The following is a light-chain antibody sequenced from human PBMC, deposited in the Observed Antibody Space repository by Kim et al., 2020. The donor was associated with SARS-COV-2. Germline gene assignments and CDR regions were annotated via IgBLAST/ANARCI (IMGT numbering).Light chain of an antibody. Sequence: QSALTLPASVSGSPGQSITISCTGTSSDLGEYNYVSWYQQHPGKAPQLIISDVSKRPSGVSDRFSGSKSGYTASLSISGLQAEDEADYYCSSYTSSSTLFGGGTQLTVL. J-gene: IGLJ2*01. CDR2: DVS. V-gene: IGLV2-14*01. CDR1: SSDLGEYNY. CDR3: SSYTSSSTL.